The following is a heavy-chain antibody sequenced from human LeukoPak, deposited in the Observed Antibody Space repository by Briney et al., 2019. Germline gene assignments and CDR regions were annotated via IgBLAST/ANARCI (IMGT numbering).Heavy chain of an antibody. CDR3: ASSYYYGSGSYVGMDV. CDR1: GFTFSSYA. V-gene: IGHV3-23*01. J-gene: IGHJ6*02. D-gene: IGHD3-10*01. CDR2: LRGNGDT. Sequence: GGSLRLSCAASGFTFSSYAMSWVREAPARGLEWVSSLRGNGDTFYADSVKGRFTISRHNSKNTLYLQMNSLRAEDTAVYYCASSYYYGSGSYVGMDVWGQGTTVTVSS.